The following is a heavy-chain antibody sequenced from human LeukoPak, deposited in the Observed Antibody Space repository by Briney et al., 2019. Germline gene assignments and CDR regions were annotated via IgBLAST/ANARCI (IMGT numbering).Heavy chain of an antibody. CDR2: IRYDGSNK. CDR3: AKERDTAMVTIDY. V-gene: IGHV3-30*02. J-gene: IGHJ4*02. CDR1: GFTFSGSA. Sequence: GGSLKLSCAASGFTFSGSAMHWVRQAPGKGLEWVAFIRYDGSNKYYADSVKGRFTISRDNSKNTLYLQMNSLRAEDTAVYYCAKERDTAMVTIDYWGQGTLVTVSS. D-gene: IGHD5-18*01.